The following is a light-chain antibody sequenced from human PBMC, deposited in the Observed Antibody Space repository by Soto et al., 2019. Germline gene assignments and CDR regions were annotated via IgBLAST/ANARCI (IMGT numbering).Light chain of an antibody. Sequence: QSALTQPASVSGSPGQSITISCTGTSSNVGSYKLVSWYQQHPGKAPKLMIFEVNKRPSGVSNRFSGSKSGNTASLTISGLRAEDEADYFCSSYRSGNTPYVFGLGTKLTVL. J-gene: IGLJ1*01. CDR1: SSNVGSYKL. V-gene: IGLV2-14*02. CDR3: SSYRSGNTPYV. CDR2: EVN.